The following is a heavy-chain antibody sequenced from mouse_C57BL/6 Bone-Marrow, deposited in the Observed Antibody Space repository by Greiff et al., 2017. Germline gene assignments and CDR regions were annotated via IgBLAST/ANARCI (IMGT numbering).Heavy chain of an antibody. CDR1: GYSITSGYY. D-gene: IGHD2-5*01. CDR2: ISYDGSN. CDR3: AGGNYSNSY. J-gene: IGHJ2*01. V-gene: IGHV3-6*01. Sequence: EVKLMESGPGLVKPSQSLSLTCSVTGYSITSGYYWNWIRQFPGNKLEWMGYISYDGSNNYNPSLKNRISITRDPSKNQFFLKLNSVTTEDTATYYCAGGNYSNSYWGQGTTLTVSS.